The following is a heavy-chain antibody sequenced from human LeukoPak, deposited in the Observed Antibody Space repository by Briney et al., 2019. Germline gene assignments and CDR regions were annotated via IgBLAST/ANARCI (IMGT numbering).Heavy chain of an antibody. V-gene: IGHV1-24*01. Sequence: ASVKVSCKVSGYTLTELSMHWVRQAPGKGLEWMGGFDPEDGETIYAQKFRGRATMTEDTSTDTAYMELSSLRSEDTAVYYCATGGKYYYDSSGYDYWGQGTLVTVSS. CDR3: ATGGKYYYDSSGYDY. CDR2: FDPEDGET. CDR1: GYTLTELS. J-gene: IGHJ4*02. D-gene: IGHD3-22*01.